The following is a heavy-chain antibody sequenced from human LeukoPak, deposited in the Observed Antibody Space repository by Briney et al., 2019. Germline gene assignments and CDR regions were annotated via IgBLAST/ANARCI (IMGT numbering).Heavy chain of an antibody. V-gene: IGHV4-30-2*01. CDR3: ARVATTYYFDY. J-gene: IGHJ4*02. CDR1: GGSISSGGYS. CDR2: IYHSGST. Sequence: ESSQTLSLTCAVSGGSISSGGYSWSCIRQPPGKGLEWIGYIYHSGSTYYNPSLKSRVTISVDRSGNQFSLKLSSVTAADTAVYYCARVATTYYFDYWGQGTLVTVSS. D-gene: IGHD5-12*01.